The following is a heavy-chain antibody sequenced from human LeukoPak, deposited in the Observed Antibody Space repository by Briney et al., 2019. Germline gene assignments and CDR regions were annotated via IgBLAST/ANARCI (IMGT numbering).Heavy chain of an antibody. J-gene: IGHJ4*02. V-gene: IGHV3-74*01. D-gene: IGHD1-14*01. CDR3: ATGLPITSGFDY. Sequence: GGSLRLSCEASGFTFSSYWMHWVRQAPGKGLVWVSRIKTDGSSTFYADSVKGRFTISRDNAKNTLYLQMNSLRAEDTAVYYCATGLPITSGFDYWGQGTLGSVSS. CDR1: GFTFSSYW. CDR2: IKTDGSST.